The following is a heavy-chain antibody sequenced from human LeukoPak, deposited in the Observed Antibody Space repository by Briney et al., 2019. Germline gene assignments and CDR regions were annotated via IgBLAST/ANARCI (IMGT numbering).Heavy chain of an antibody. CDR3: ARELYCGGDCYSYYFDY. CDR1: GFTFSSYG. D-gene: IGHD2-21*02. Sequence: PGGSLRLSCAASGFTFSSYGMHWVRQAPGKGLEWVAVIWYDGSNKYYADSVKGRFTISRDNSKNTLYLQMNSLRAEDTAVYYCARELYCGGDCYSYYFDYRGQGTLVTVSS. V-gene: IGHV3-33*08. CDR2: IWYDGSNK. J-gene: IGHJ4*02.